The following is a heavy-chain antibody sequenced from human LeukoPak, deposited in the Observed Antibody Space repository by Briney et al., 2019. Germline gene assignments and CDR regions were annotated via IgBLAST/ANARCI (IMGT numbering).Heavy chain of an antibody. V-gene: IGHV1-24*01. D-gene: IGHD3-3*01. J-gene: IGHJ4*02. CDR1: EDTFANYY. CDR3: ATDRYDFWSGYKY. Sequence: ASVKVSCKASEDTFANYYIHWVCQAPGQGLEWMGGFDPEDGETIYAQKFQGRVTMTEDTSTDTAYMELSSLRSEDTAVYYCATDRYDFWSGYKYWGQGTLVTVSS. CDR2: FDPEDGET.